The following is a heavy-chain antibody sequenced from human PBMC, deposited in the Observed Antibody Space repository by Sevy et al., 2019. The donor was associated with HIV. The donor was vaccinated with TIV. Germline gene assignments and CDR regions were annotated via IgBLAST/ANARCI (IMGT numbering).Heavy chain of an antibody. Sequence: SESLSLTCTVSGGSFSSYYWSWIRQPPGKGLEWIGYINYNGSTNSNSSLRGRVTISAHTSKNQLSLKLKSATTADTAMYYCARGKVLFDYWSQGTLVTVSS. D-gene: IGHD3-10*01. CDR1: GGSFSSYY. V-gene: IGHV4-59*01. J-gene: IGHJ4*02. CDR2: INYNGST. CDR3: ARGKVLFDY.